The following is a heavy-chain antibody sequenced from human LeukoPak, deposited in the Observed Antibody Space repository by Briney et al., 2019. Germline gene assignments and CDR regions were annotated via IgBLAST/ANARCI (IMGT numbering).Heavy chain of an antibody. CDR2: INPNSGGT. CDR1: GYTFTGYY. Sequence: ASVKVSCKASGYTFTGYYMHWVRQAPGQGLEWMGWINPNSGGTNYAQKFQGRVTMTRDTSISTAYMELRSLRSDDTAVYYCARDEGAYYGEHDYWGQGTLVTVSS. CDR3: ARDEGAYYGEHDY. J-gene: IGHJ4*02. D-gene: IGHD4-17*01. V-gene: IGHV1-2*02.